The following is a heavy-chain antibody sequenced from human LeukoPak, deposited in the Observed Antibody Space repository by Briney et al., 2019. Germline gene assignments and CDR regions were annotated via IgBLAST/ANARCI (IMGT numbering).Heavy chain of an antibody. Sequence: SETLSLTCTVSGYSISSGYYWGWIRQPPGKGLEWIGSIYHSGSTYYNPSLKSRVTISVNTSKNQFSLKLSSVTAADTAVYYCARSIAVAGTLVYWGQGTLVTVSS. V-gene: IGHV4-38-2*02. D-gene: IGHD6-19*01. CDR1: GYSISSGYY. CDR3: ARSIAVAGTLVY. J-gene: IGHJ4*02. CDR2: IYHSGST.